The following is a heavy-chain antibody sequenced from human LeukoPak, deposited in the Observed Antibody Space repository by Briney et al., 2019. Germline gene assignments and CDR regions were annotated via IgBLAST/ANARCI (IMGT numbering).Heavy chain of an antibody. CDR3: ARTYYYGSGSYYKVGWFDP. V-gene: IGHV4-4*07. CDR1: GGSISSYY. D-gene: IGHD3-10*01. CDR2: IYASGST. J-gene: IGHJ5*02. Sequence: SETLSLTCTVSGGSISSYYWSWLRQPAGKGLDGIGRIYASGSTNYNPSLKSRVTMSVDTSKSHFSLKLSSVTAADTALYYCARTYYYGSGSYYKVGWFDPWGQGALVTVSS.